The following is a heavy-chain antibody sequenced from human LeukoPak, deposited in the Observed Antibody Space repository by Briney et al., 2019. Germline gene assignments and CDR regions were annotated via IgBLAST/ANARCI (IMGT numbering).Heavy chain of an antibody. J-gene: IGHJ4*02. CDR3: ARDVSVAGHDY. V-gene: IGHV4-59*01. CDR1: GGSISSYY. CDR2: IYDSGST. Sequence: PSETLSLTCTVSGGSISSYYWSWIRQPPGKGLEWIGYIYDSGSTNYNPSLKSRVTISVDTSKNQFSLKLSSVTAADTAVYYCARDVSVAGHDYWGQGTLVTVSS. D-gene: IGHD6-19*01.